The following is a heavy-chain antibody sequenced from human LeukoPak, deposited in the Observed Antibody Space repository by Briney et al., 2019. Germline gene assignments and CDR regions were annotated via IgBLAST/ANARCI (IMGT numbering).Heavy chain of an antibody. CDR1: GGSFSGYY. D-gene: IGHD7-27*01. CDR3: ARAHHSGVDS. J-gene: IGHJ5*01. V-gene: IGHV4-34*01. CDR2: INHSGST. Sequence: SETLSLTCAVYGGSFSGYYWSWIRQPPGKGLEWIGEINHSGSTNYNPSLKSRVTISVDTSKNQFSLKLSSVTAADTAVYYCARAHHSGVDSWGQGTLVTVSS.